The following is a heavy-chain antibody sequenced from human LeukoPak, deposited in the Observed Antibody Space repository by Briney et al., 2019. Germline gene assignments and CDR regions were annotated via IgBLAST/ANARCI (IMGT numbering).Heavy chain of an antibody. CDR3: ARYGVSSSTSYNDF. D-gene: IGHD2-2*01. CDR1: GFTFNTYA. J-gene: IGHJ4*02. Sequence: PGGSLRLSCAASGFTFNTYAMNWVRQAPGEGLKWVSCITGDSAYIYYADSVKGRFTISRDNAKNSLYLQMNSLRAEDTAVYYCARYGVSSSTSYNDFWGQGTLVTVSS. V-gene: IGHV3-21*01. CDR2: ITGDSAYI.